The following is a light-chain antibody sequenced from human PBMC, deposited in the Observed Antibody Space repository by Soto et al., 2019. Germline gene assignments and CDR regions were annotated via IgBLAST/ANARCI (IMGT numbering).Light chain of an antibody. CDR3: QSYDSSLSGSVV. CDR1: NIGSKS. CDR2: DDT. V-gene: IGLV3-21*02. J-gene: IGLJ2*01. Sequence: SYELTQPPSLSLAPGQTATITCGGNNIGSKSVHWYQHKPGQAPVLVVYDDTDRPSGIPERFSGSNSGNTAALTISRVEAGDEADYYCQSYDSSLSGSVVFGGGTKVTVL.